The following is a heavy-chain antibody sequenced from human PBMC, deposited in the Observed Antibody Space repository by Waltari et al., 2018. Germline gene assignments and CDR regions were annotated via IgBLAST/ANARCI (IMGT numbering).Heavy chain of an antibody. CDR2: IKQDGSEK. Sequence: EVQLVESGGGLVQPGGSLRLSCAASGFTFSSYWMSWVRQAPGKGLEWVANIKQDGSEKYYVDSVKGRFTIARDNAKNSLYLQMNSLRAEDTAVYYCRIPVMIVPGGAFDIWGQGTMVTVSS. D-gene: IGHD3-22*01. CDR1: GFTFSSYW. CDR3: RIPVMIVPGGAFDI. V-gene: IGHV3-7*01. J-gene: IGHJ3*02.